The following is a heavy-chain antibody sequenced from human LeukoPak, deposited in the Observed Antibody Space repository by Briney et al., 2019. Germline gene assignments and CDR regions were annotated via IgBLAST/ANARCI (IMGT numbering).Heavy chain of an antibody. Sequence: SETLSLTCTVSGGSISGSSYYWGWIRQPPGKGLEWIGSIYYSGSTYYNPSLKSRVTISEDTSKNQFSLNLNSVTAADTAVYYCARGGAARLHFQNWGQGTLVTVSS. D-gene: IGHD6-6*01. V-gene: IGHV4-39*07. CDR2: IYYSGST. J-gene: IGHJ1*01. CDR3: ARGGAARLHFQN. CDR1: GGSISGSSYY.